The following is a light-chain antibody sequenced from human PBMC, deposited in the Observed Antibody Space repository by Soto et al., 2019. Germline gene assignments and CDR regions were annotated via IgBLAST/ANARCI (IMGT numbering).Light chain of an antibody. CDR1: QSISSY. J-gene: IGKJ1*01. CDR3: QQSYSTPLT. CDR2: GAS. Sequence: DIQMTQSPSSLSASVGDRVTITCRASQSISSYLSWYQQKPGKAPKLLIYGASTLQSGVPSRFSGTESRTDFTLTIRSLQPADSATYYCQQSYSTPLTFGQGTKVDIK. V-gene: IGKV1-39*01.